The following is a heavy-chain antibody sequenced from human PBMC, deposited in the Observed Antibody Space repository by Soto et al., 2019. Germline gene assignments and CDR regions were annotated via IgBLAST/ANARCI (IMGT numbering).Heavy chain of an antibody. V-gene: IGHV3-74*01. CDR2: INSDGSST. Sequence: EVQLVESGGGLVQPGGSLRLSCAASGFTFSSYWMHWVRQAPGKGLVWVSRINSDGSSTSYADSVKGRFTISRDNAKNTLYLQMNSLRAEDTAVYYCARVNWGGFLEWLSLGDYYFDYWGQGTLVTVSS. CDR3: ARVNWGGFLEWLSLGDYYFDY. D-gene: IGHD3-3*01. CDR1: GFTFSSYW. J-gene: IGHJ4*02.